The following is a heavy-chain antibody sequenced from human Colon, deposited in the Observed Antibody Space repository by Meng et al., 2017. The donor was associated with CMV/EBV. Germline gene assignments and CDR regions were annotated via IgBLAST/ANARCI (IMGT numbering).Heavy chain of an antibody. V-gene: IGHV3-7*01. CDR3: VRRTWLQFLEL. CDR2: IKEDGSET. D-gene: IGHD5-24*01. Sequence: ESLKISCAASGFSFGYSWMTLVRQTPGGALEWVATIKEDGSETLYPASVRGRFTISRDNARNSLYLQRNSLRAEDTAVYYCVRRTWLQFLELWGQGVLVTVSS. J-gene: IGHJ4*02. CDR1: GFSFGYSW.